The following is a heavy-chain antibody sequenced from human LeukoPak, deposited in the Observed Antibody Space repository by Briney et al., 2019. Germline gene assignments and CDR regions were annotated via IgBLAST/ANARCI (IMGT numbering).Heavy chain of an antibody. CDR2: ISTDGSAT. CDR3: ARKLGWESLFQH. Sequence: HPGGSLRLSCAASGFTFSSYWMHWVRQAPGKGLVWVSRISTDGSATTYADSVKGRFTISRDNAKNTLYLQMNSLRAEDTAVYYCARKLGWESLFQHWGQGTLVTVSS. D-gene: IGHD7-27*01. CDR1: GFTFSSYW. J-gene: IGHJ1*01. V-gene: IGHV3-74*01.